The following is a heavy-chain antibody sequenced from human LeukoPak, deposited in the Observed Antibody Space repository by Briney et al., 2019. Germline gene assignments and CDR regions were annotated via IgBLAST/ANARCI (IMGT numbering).Heavy chain of an antibody. Sequence: ASVKVSCKASGYTFTGYYMHCVRQAPGQRLEWMGWINPNSGGTNYAQKFQGRVTMTRDTSISTANMELSRLRSDDTAVYYCARDSRAATHYYYYYMDVWGKGTTVTVSS. CDR2: INPNSGGT. J-gene: IGHJ6*03. D-gene: IGHD2-15*01. CDR3: ARDSRAATHYYYYYMDV. V-gene: IGHV1-2*02. CDR1: GYTFTGYY.